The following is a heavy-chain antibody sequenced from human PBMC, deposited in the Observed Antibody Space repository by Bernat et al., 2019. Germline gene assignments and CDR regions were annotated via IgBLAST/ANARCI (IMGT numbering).Heavy chain of an antibody. CDR1: GFTFSSYA. Sequence: QVQLVESGGGVVQPGRSLRLSCAASGFTFSSYAMHWVRQAPGKGLEWVAVISYDGSNKYYADSVKGRFTISRDNSKNTLYLQMNSLRAEDMAVYYCASFPGSGYWGLGTLVTVSS. CDR3: ASFPGSGY. V-gene: IGHV3-30*14. J-gene: IGHJ4*02. D-gene: IGHD3-3*01. CDR2: ISYDGSNK.